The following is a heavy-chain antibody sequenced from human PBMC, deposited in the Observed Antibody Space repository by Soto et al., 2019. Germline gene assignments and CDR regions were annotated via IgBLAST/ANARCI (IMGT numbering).Heavy chain of an antibody. J-gene: IGHJ6*02. CDR3: ARSEPVIAAAGSRGYYYGMDV. V-gene: IGHV1-2*04. CDR1: GYTFTGYY. Sequence: QVQLVQSGAEVKKPGASVKVSCKASGYTFTGYYMHWVRQAPGQGLEWMGWINPNSGGTNYAQKCQGWVTMTRDTSISTAYMELGRLRSDDTAVYYCARSEPVIAAAGSRGYYYGMDVWGQGTTVTVSS. CDR2: INPNSGGT. D-gene: IGHD6-13*01.